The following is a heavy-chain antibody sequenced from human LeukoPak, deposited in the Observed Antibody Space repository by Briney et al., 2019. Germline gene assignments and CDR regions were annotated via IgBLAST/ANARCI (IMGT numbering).Heavy chain of an antibody. CDR1: GFTFSSYA. D-gene: IGHD6-6*01. V-gene: IGHV3-30*01. J-gene: IGHJ6*03. CDR2: ISYDGSNK. Sequence: PGRSLRLSCAASGFTFSSYAMHWVRQAPGKGLEWVAVISYDGSNKYYADSVKGRFTISRDNSKNTLYLQMNSLRAEDTAVYYCARDGARLNYYYYYYMDVWGKGTTVTVSS. CDR3: ARDGARLNYYYYYYMDV.